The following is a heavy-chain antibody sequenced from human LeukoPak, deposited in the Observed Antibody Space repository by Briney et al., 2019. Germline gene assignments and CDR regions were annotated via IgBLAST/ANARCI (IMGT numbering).Heavy chain of an antibody. Sequence: GSSVKVSCKASGGTFSSYAISWVRQAPGQGLEWMGRIIPILGIANYAQKFQGRVTITADKSTSTAYMELSSLRSEDTAVYYCARLTVHYGSGSYLATDYGMDVWGQGTTVTVSS. CDR2: IIPILGIA. J-gene: IGHJ6*02. D-gene: IGHD3-10*01. CDR1: GGTFSSYA. V-gene: IGHV1-69*04. CDR3: ARLTVHYGSGSYLATDYGMDV.